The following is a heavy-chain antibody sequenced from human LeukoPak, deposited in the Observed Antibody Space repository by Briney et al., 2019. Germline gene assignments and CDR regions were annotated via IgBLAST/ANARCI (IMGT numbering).Heavy chain of an antibody. J-gene: IGHJ4*02. D-gene: IGHD6-19*01. Sequence: PGGSLRLSCAASGFTFSSYSMNWVRQAPGKGLEWVSYISSSSSTIYYADSVKGRFTISRDNAKDSLYLQMNSLRDEDTAVYYCARVWYSSGWFLDYWGQGTLVTVSS. CDR2: ISSSSSTI. CDR3: ARVWYSSGWFLDY. CDR1: GFTFSSYS. V-gene: IGHV3-48*02.